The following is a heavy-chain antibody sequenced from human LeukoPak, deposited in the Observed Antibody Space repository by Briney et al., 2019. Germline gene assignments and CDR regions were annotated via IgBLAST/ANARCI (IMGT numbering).Heavy chain of an antibody. CDR2: ISYDGSNK. CDR1: GFTFSSYA. V-gene: IGHV3-30*04. D-gene: IGHD1-26*01. Sequence: GGSLRLSCAASGFTFSSYAMHWVRQAPGKGLEWVAVISYDGSNKYYADSVKSRFTISRDNSKNTLYLQMDSLRAEDTAVYYCAREGSHPAFDYWGQGTLVTVSS. J-gene: IGHJ4*02. CDR3: AREGSHPAFDY.